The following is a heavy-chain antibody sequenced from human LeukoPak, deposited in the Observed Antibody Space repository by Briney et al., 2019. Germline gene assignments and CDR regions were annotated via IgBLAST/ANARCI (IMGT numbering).Heavy chain of an antibody. D-gene: IGHD6-13*01. CDR1: GFTFSNYA. Sequence: GSLRLSCAASGFTFSNYAMSWVRQAPGKGLEWVSSISSTGTYIYYTDSVKGRFTISRDIANSLLYLQMNSLRADDTAVYYCASDTRGYSSTWYDYWGQGTLVTVSS. CDR2: ISSTGTYI. V-gene: IGHV3-21*01. CDR3: ASDTRGYSSTWYDY. J-gene: IGHJ4*02.